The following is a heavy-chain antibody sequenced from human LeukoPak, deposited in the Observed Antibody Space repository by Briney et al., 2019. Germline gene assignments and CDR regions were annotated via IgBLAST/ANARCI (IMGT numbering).Heavy chain of an antibody. J-gene: IGHJ4*02. Sequence: GGSLRLSCAASGFTFSSYAMHWVRQAPGKGLEWVAVISYDGSNKYYADSVKGRFTIPRDNSKNTLYLQMNSLRAEDTAVYYCARGLVPAAPLTDWGQGTLVTVSS. V-gene: IGHV3-30-3*01. CDR3: ARGLVPAAPLTD. CDR2: ISYDGSNK. D-gene: IGHD2-2*01. CDR1: GFTFSSYA.